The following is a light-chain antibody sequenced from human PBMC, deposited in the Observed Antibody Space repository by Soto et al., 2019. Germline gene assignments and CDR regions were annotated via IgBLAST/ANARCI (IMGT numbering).Light chain of an antibody. V-gene: IGLV1-40*01. CDR2: GNN. CDR3: QSYDSSLSAVV. J-gene: IGLJ2*01. Sequence: QSVLAQPPSVSGAPGQRVIISCTGSSSNIGANYDVQWYQQLPGTAPRLLIYGNNNRPSGVPDRISGSKSGTSASLAITGLQAEDEGHDYCQSYDSSLSAVVFGGGTKVTVL. CDR1: SSNIGANYD.